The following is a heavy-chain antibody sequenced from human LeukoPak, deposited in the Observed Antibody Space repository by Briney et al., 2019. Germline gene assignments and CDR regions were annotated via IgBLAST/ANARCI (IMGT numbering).Heavy chain of an antibody. CDR2: ISSSSSYI. J-gene: IGHJ4*02. Sequence: GGPLRLSCAASGFTFSSYSMNWVRQAPGKGLEWVSSISSSSSYIYYADSVKGRFTISRDNAKNSLYLQMNSLRAEDTAVYYCARSTVTTGLVDYWGQGTLVTVSS. V-gene: IGHV3-21*01. CDR1: GFTFSSYS. CDR3: ARSTVTTGLVDY. D-gene: IGHD4-17*01.